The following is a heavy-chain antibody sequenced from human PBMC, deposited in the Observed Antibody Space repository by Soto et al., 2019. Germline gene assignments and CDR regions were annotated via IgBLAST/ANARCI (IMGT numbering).Heavy chain of an antibody. D-gene: IGHD1-7*01. CDR2: ISYDGSNK. J-gene: IGHJ5*02. V-gene: IGHV3-30-3*01. CDR3: ARDKGYNWNYVGFWFDP. CDR1: GFTFSSYA. Sequence: GGSLRLSCAASGFTFSSYAMHWVRQAPGKGLEWVAVISYDGSNKYYADAVKGRFTISRDNSKNTLYLQMNSLRAEDTAVYYCARDKGYNWNYVGFWFDPWGQGTLVTVSS.